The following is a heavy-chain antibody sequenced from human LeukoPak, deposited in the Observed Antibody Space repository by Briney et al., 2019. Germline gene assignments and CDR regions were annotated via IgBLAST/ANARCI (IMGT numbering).Heavy chain of an antibody. J-gene: IGHJ6*03. Sequence: PSETLSLTCAVYGGSFSGYYWSWIRQPPGKGLEWIGEINHSGSTNYNPSLKSRVTISVDTSKNQFSLKLSSVTAADTAVYYCAKDLDFGAGDYDSSGYYSLNYMDVWGKGSTVTVSS. D-gene: IGHD3-22*01. CDR3: AKDLDFGAGDYDSSGYYSLNYMDV. V-gene: IGHV4-34*01. CDR1: GGSFSGYY. CDR2: INHSGST.